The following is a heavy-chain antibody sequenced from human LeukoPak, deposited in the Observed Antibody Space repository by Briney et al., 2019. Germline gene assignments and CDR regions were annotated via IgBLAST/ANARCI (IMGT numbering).Heavy chain of an antibody. V-gene: IGHV3-23*01. D-gene: IGHD3-10*01. Sequence: PGGSLRLSCAASGFTFSLYGMSWVCQAPGKGLEWVSSMSGSGGKTHYADSVKGRFTISRDNSKNTLYLEMSSLRVEDTVVYFCAKEEFFEWFADYRADFWGQGTLVAVSS. J-gene: IGHJ4*02. CDR3: AKEEFFEWFADYRADF. CDR1: GFTFSLYG. CDR2: MSGSGGKT.